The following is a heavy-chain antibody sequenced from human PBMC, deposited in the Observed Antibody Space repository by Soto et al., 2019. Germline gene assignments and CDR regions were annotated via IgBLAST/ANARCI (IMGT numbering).Heavy chain of an antibody. Sequence: QVQLQESGPGLVKPSQTLSLTCTVSGGSINSGGYYWSWIRQHPGKGLEWIGYICYSGTTYYNPSHTSRLTLTQDKPNNKFPLKLTAVTAADTALYYCARRLPTADPFDHRGQGTLVTVSS. J-gene: IGHJ4*02. D-gene: IGHD2-2*01. V-gene: IGHV4-31*03. CDR3: ARRLPTADPFDH. CDR1: GGSINSGGYY. CDR2: ICYSGTT.